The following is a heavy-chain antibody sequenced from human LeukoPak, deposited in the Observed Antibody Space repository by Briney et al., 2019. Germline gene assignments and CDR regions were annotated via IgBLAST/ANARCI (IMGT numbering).Heavy chain of an antibody. Sequence: GGSLRLSCAASGFTFSTYDMHWVRQAPGQGLDWVAFIRHDGSIKYYADSVKGRFTISRDNSKNTLYLQMNSLRTEDTAVYYCARGDCSGDCYHPLYYWGQGSLVTVSS. CDR3: ARGDCSGDCYHPLYY. CDR1: GFTFSTYD. CDR2: IRHDGSIK. D-gene: IGHD2-21*02. J-gene: IGHJ4*02. V-gene: IGHV3-30*02.